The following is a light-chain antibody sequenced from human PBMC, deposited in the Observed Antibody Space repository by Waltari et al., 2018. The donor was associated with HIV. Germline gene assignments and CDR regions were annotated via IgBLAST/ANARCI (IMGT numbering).Light chain of an antibody. J-gene: IGKJ4*01. CDR3: QQYYTPGPT. CDR2: WAS. Sequence: DIVMTQSPNSLAVSLGERATINCRSSRTILYSSENRDCLAWYQQKPGQSPKVLMYWASTRASGVPDRFSGSGSGTNFSLTISALQSDDVALYYCQQYYTPGPTFGGGTKVEIK. V-gene: IGKV4-1*01. CDR1: RTILYSSENRDC.